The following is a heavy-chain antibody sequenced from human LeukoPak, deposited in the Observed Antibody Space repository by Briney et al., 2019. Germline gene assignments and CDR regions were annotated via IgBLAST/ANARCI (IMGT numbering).Heavy chain of an antibody. CDR2: INHSGST. V-gene: IGHV4-34*01. J-gene: IGHJ2*01. Sequence: SETLSLTCAVYGGSFSSYYWSWIRQPPGKGLEWIGEINHSGSTNYNPSLKSRVTISVDTSKNQFSLKLSSVTAADTAVYYCARKRGYFDLWGRGTLVTVSS. D-gene: IGHD5-24*01. CDR1: GGSFSSYY. CDR3: ARKRGYFDL.